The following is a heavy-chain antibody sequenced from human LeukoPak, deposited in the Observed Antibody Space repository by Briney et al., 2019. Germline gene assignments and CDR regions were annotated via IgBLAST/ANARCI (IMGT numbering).Heavy chain of an antibody. J-gene: IGHJ6*02. CDR3: ARGLGSSWYNYYYYGMDV. V-gene: IGHV1-8*01. D-gene: IGHD6-13*01. Sequence: ASVKVSCKASGYTFTSYDINWVRQATGQGLEWMGWMNPNSGNTGYAQKFQGRVTMTRNTSISTAYMELSSLRSEDTAVYYCARGLGSSWYNYYYYGMDVWGQGTTVTVSS. CDR1: GYTFTSYD. CDR2: MNPNSGNT.